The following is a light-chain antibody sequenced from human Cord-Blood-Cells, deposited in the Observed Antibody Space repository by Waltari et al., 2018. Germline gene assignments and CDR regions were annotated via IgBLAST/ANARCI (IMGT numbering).Light chain of an antibody. CDR2: DVS. J-gene: IGLJ1*01. V-gene: IGLV2-14*01. Sequence: QSALTHPASVSGSPGQSLPISCTGTSSAVGGYNYVSWYQQPPGKAPKRMIYDVSNRPSGVSNRFSGSKSGNTASLTISGLQAEDEADYYCSSYTSSSTLVFGTGTKVTVL. CDR1: SSAVGGYNY. CDR3: SSYTSSSTLV.